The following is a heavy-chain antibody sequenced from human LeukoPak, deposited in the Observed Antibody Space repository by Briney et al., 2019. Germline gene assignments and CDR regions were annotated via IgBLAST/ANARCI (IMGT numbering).Heavy chain of an antibody. CDR3: ARGTGCTGGSCSYYGMDV. CDR2: INAGNGDT. J-gene: IGHJ6*02. D-gene: IGHD2-15*01. Sequence: ASVKVSCKGSGYTFSSYAMHWVRQAPGQSLEWMGWINAGNGDTKYSQKFQGRVTIIRDTSATTAYMELSSLRSEDTAVYYCARGTGCTGGSCSYYGMDVWGQGTTVTVSS. CDR1: GYTFSSYA. V-gene: IGHV1-3*01.